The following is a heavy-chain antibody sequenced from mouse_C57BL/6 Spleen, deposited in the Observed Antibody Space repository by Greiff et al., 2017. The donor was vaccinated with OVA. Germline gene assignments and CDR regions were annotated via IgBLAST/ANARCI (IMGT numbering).Heavy chain of an antibody. CDR3: ARAEYGFYAMDY. J-gene: IGHJ4*01. CDR1: GYTFTDYY. D-gene: IGHD2-10*02. CDR2: INPNNGGT. V-gene: IGHV1-26*01. Sequence: EVKLQQSGPELVKPGASVKISCKASGYTFTDYYMNWVKQSHGKSLEWIGDINPNNGGTSYNQKFKGKATLTVDKSSSTAYMELRSLTSEDSAVYYCARAEYGFYAMDYWGQGTSVTVSS.